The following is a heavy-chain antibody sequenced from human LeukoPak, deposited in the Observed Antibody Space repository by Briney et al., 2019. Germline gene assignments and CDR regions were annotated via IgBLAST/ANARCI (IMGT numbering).Heavy chain of an antibody. CDR1: GFTFSSYW. V-gene: IGHV3-7*02. CDR3: AKLERIAAAGTEFDY. CDR2: IKQDGSEK. J-gene: IGHJ4*02. Sequence: PGGSLRLSCAASGFTFSSYWMCWVRQAPGKGLEWVANIKQDGSEKYYVDSVKGRFTISRDNSKNTLYLQMNSLRAEDTAVYYCAKLERIAAAGTEFDYWGQWTLVTVSS. D-gene: IGHD6-13*01.